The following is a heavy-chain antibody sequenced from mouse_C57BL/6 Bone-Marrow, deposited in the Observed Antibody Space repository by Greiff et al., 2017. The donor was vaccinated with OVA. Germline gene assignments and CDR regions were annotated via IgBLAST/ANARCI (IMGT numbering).Heavy chain of an antibody. J-gene: IGHJ4*01. CDR1: GFSFNTYA. Sequence: EVKVVESGGGLVQPKGSLKLSCAASGFSFNTYAMNWVRQAPGKGLEWVARIRSKSNNYATYYADSVKDRFTISRDDSESMLYLQMNNLKTEDTAMYYCVRHGFYDYYAMDYWGQGTSVTVSS. CDR3: VRHGFYDYYAMDY. V-gene: IGHV10-1*01. CDR2: IRSKSNNYAT. D-gene: IGHD1-1*01.